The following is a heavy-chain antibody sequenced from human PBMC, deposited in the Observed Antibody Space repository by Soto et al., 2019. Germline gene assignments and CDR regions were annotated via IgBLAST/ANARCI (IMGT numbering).Heavy chain of an antibody. CDR3: VCGWLGY. CDR2: XXXXGXXT. Sequence: ESLKISCAASGFTFRTYCIHCVRQASGKXLVXXSXXXXXGXXTSYADSVKGRFTISRDNAKTTLYLQMNSLRAEDTAVYYCVCGWLGYWGQGTLVTASS. D-gene: IGHD6-19*01. V-gene: IGHV3-74*01. J-gene: IGHJ4*02. CDR1: GFTFRTYC.